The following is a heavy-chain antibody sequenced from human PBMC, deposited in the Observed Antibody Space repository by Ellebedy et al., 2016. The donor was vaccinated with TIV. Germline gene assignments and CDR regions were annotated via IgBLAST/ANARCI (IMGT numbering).Heavy chain of an antibody. D-gene: IGHD4-17*01. Sequence: ASVKVSCXASGYTFTSYYMHWVRQPPGQGLEWMGIINPSGGSTSYAQKFQGRVTMTRDTSTSTVYMELSSLRSEDTAVYYCARDLHDYGDYGPFDYWGQGTLVTVSS. CDR3: ARDLHDYGDYGPFDY. J-gene: IGHJ4*02. V-gene: IGHV1-46*01. CDR1: GYTFTSYY. CDR2: INPSGGST.